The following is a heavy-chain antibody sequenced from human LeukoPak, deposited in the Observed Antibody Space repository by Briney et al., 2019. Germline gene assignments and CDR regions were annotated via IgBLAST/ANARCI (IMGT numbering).Heavy chain of an antibody. D-gene: IGHD6-13*01. CDR2: IYYSGST. CDR3: ARDLYAAAAVPYYYYYMDV. CDR1: GGSISSSSYY. V-gene: IGHV4-39*07. Sequence: SETLSLTCTVSGGSISSSSYYWGWIRQPPGKGLEWIGSIYYSGSTYYNPSLKSRVTISVDTSKNQFSLKLSSVTAADTAVYYCARDLYAAAAVPYYYYYMDVWGKGTTVTVSS. J-gene: IGHJ6*03.